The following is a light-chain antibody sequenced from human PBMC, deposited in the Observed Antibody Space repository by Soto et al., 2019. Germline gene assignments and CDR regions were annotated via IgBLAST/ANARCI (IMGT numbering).Light chain of an antibody. J-gene: IGLJ3*02. CDR3: CSYAGPNTWV. CDR2: EDS. Sequence: QSALTQPASVSGSPGQSITIYCTGTSSDVGGYNFVSWYQHHPGKAPKVMIYEDSERPSGVSYRFSGSKSGNTASLTISGLQAEDEGDYYCCSYAGPNTWVFGGGTKLTVL. CDR1: SSDVGGYNF. V-gene: IGLV2-23*01.